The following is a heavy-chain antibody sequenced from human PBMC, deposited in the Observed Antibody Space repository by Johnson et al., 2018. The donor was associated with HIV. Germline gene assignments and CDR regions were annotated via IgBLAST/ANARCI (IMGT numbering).Heavy chain of an antibody. D-gene: IGHD6-19*01. J-gene: IGHJ3*02. V-gene: IGHV3-13*01. CDR1: GFTFSSYD. Sequence: EVQFVESGGGLVQPGGSLRLSCAASGFTFSSYDMHWVRQATGKGLEWVSAIGTAGDTYYADSVKGRFTISRDNSKNTLYLQMHSLRAEDTAVYYCAKDRSSGWYPAFDIWGQGTMVTVSS. CDR3: AKDRSSGWYPAFDI. CDR2: IGTAGDT.